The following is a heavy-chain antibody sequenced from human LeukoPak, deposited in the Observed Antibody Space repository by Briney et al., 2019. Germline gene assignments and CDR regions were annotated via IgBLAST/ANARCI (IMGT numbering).Heavy chain of an antibody. CDR1: GYSFTSYW. V-gene: IGHV5-10-1*01. J-gene: IGHJ4*02. CDR2: IDPSDSYT. Sequence: GESLRISCKGSGYSFTSYWNSWVRQMPGKGLEWMGRIDPSDSYTNYSPSFQGHVTISADKSISTAYLQWSTLKASDTAMYYCARQGHNFFDYWGQGTLVTVSS. CDR3: ARQGHNFFDY.